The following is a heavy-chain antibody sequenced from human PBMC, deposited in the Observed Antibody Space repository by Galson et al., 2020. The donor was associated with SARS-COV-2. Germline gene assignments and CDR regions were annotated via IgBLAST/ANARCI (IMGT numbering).Heavy chain of an antibody. CDR3: ARDKPSYYYYYMDV. CDR2: ITSSGSTI. J-gene: IGHJ6*03. V-gene: IGHV3-48*03. Sequence: GESLKISCAASGFTFSNFEMNWVRQAPGKGLEWLSYITSSGSTIYYADSVKGRFTISRDNAKNSLYLQMNSLRAEDTAVYYCARDKPSYYYYYMDVWGKGTTVTVSS. CDR1: GFTFSNFE.